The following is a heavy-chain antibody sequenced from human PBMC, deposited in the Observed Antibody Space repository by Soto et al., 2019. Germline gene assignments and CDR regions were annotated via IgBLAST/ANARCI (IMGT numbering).Heavy chain of an antibody. CDR3: ARVVSWVDL. CDR2: IYYSGSP. CDR1: GGSISSGDYH. J-gene: IGHJ5*02. Sequence: QVQLQESGPGLVKPSQTLSLTCTVSGGSISSGDYHWSWIRQSPGMGLEWIGYIYYSGSPYYNASLKSRVTISIDTSKNQLSLRVSSVTAADTAVYYCARVVSWVDLWGQGTLVTVSS. V-gene: IGHV4-30-4*01.